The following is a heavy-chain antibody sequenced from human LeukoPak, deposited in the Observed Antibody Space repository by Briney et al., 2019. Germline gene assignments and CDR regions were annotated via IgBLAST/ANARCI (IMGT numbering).Heavy chain of an antibody. Sequence: ASVKVSCKAAGYTFTSYGSSWVRQAPAQGLEWMGCISASNGYKNYAQKLQGRVTMTTDTSTSPAYMELRSLRSDDTAVYYCARDRLTVAGTTSFDYWGQGTLVTVSS. V-gene: IGHV1-18*01. CDR3: ARDRLTVAGTTSFDY. CDR2: ISASNGYK. D-gene: IGHD1-7*01. J-gene: IGHJ4*02. CDR1: GYTFTSYG.